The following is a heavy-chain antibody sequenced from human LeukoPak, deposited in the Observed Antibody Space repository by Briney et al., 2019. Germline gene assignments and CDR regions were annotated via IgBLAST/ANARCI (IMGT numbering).Heavy chain of an antibody. Sequence: SETLSLTCTVSGGSISSYYWSWIRQPAGKGLEWIGRIYTSGSTNYNPPLKSRVTMSVDTSKNQFSLKLSSVTAADTAVYYCARESLIPKYYDFWSGYSTSGFDPWGQGTLVTVSS. V-gene: IGHV4-4*07. D-gene: IGHD3-3*01. CDR2: IYTSGST. CDR1: GGSISSYY. CDR3: ARESLIPKYYDFWSGYSTSGFDP. J-gene: IGHJ5*02.